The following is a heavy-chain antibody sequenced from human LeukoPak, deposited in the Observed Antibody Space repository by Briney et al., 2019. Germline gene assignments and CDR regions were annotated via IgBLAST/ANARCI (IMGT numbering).Heavy chain of an antibody. CDR2: IDPSDSYI. V-gene: IGHV5-10-1*01. CDR1: GYSFTSYW. Sequence: GESLKISCKGSGYSFTSYWISWVRQMPGKGLEWMGRIDPSDSYINYSPSFQGHVTISADKSISTAYLQWSSLKASDTAMYYCARRQGCSSTSCPPDYWGQGTLVTVSP. D-gene: IGHD2-2*01. CDR3: ARRQGCSSTSCPPDY. J-gene: IGHJ4*02.